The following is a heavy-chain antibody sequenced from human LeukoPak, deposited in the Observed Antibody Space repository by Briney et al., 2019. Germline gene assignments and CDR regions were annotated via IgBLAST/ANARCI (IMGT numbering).Heavy chain of an antibody. CDR1: GFTFSSYP. D-gene: IGHD6-13*01. Sequence: PAGSLRLSCAASGFTFSSYPMSWVRQAPGKGLEWVSAISGSGGTTYYPDSVKGRFTISRDNSKSTLFLQMNSLRAGDTALYYCARPYTSSWYQFDSWGQGTLVTVSS. CDR2: ISGSGGTT. J-gene: IGHJ4*02. V-gene: IGHV3-23*01. CDR3: ARPYTSSWYQFDS.